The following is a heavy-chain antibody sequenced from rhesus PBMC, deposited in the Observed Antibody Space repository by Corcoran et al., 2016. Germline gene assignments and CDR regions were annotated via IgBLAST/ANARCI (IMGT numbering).Heavy chain of an antibody. J-gene: IGHJ4*01. V-gene: IGHV4-106*01. CDR1: GGSISDSYY. Sequence: QVQLQESGPGLVKPSETLSLTCAVSGGSISDSYYWSWIRQPPGKGLEWIGYIYGSGGRTYTNPPLKSRVTISPDTSKNQFSLKLSSVTAADTAVYYCARDSTVTSFDYWGQGVLVTVSS. CDR3: ARDSTVTSFDY. D-gene: IGHD4-23*01. CDR2: IYGSGGRT.